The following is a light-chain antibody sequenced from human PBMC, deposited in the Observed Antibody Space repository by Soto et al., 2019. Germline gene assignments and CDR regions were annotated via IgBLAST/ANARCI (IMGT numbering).Light chain of an antibody. CDR1: QSISVW. CDR3: QNYYTYPPT. Sequence: DIQMTQSPSTLSASVGDRVTITCRASQSISVWLAWYQQKPGKAPNLLIYQASSLEGGVPSRFSGSGSGTEFSLTISSLQPDDLATYYCQNYYTYPPTFGPGTKVDI. CDR2: QAS. V-gene: IGKV1-5*03. J-gene: IGKJ3*01.